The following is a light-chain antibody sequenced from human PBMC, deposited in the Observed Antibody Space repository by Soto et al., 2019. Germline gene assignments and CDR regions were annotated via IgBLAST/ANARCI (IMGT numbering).Light chain of an antibody. CDR2: KAS. Sequence: DIQITQSPSTLSASVGDRVTITCRASQTIDSWLAWYQQRPGKPPNLLIYKASTLASGVPSRFRGSGSGTDFTLPISSLQPEDFSTYYCQQSYSNPRNFGPGTKVDIK. CDR3: QQSYSNPRN. V-gene: IGKV1-5*03. J-gene: IGKJ3*01. CDR1: QTIDSW.